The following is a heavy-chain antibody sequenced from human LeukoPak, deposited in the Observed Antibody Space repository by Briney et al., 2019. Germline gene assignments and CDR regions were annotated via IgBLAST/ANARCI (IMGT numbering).Heavy chain of an antibody. D-gene: IGHD3-22*01. J-gene: IGHJ4*02. V-gene: IGHV4-39*07. CDR3: ARDLWDYYDGSGYLSSDY. CDR1: GGSISSSSYY. CDR2: IYYSGST. Sequence: SETLSLTSTVSGGSISSSSYYWGWIRQPPGKGLEWIGSIYYSGSTYYTPSLESRVTISVDTSKNQFSLKLSSVTAADTAVYYCARDLWDYYDGSGYLSSDYWGQGTLVTVSS.